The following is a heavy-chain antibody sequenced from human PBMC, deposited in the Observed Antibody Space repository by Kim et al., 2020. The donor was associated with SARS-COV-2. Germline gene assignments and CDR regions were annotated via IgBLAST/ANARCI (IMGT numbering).Heavy chain of an antibody. V-gene: IGHV4-34*01. CDR2: INHSGST. Sequence: SETLSLTCAVYGGSFSGYYWSWIRQPPGKGLEWIGEINHSGSTNYNPSLKSRVTISVDTSKNQFSLKLSSVTAADTAVYYCARTRRPNGWFDPWGQGTLVTVSS. CDR1: GGSFSGYY. J-gene: IGHJ5*02. D-gene: IGHD2-8*01. CDR3: ARTRRPNGWFDP.